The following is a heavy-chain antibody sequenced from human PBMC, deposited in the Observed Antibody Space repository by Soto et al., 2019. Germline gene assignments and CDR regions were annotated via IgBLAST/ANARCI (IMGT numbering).Heavy chain of an antibody. J-gene: IGHJ4*02. Sequence: LRLSFAASGFTFSNYAMSWVRQAPGKGLEWVSAIGGSGDWTYYADSVKGRFTISRDNSKNTLSLQMISLRAEDTAVYYCAKDAQLVISVVDYWGQGTLVTVSS. D-gene: IGHD6-13*01. CDR2: IGGSGDWT. V-gene: IGHV3-23*01. CDR1: GFTFSNYA. CDR3: AKDAQLVISVVDY.